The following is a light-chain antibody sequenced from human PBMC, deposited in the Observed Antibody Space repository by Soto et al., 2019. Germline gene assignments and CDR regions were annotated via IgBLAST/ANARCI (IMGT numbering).Light chain of an antibody. CDR2: DVT. Sequence: QSALTQPASVSGSPGQSITISCTGSASDVGGYDYVSWYQQHPTKAPKLIVYDVTNRPSGVSFRFSGSKSGNTASLTISGLQAEDEADYYCRSYTSSATYVFGSGTKLTVL. J-gene: IGLJ1*01. CDR3: RSYTSSATYV. V-gene: IGLV2-14*03. CDR1: ASDVGGYDY.